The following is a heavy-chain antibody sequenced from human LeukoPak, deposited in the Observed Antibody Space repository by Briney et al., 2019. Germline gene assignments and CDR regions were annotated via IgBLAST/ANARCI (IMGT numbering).Heavy chain of an antibody. Sequence: GGSLRLSCAGSGFTFSSYRMNWVRQAQGKGLEWVASISSSSSYIYYADSVKGRFTISRDNAKNSLYLQMNSLRAEDTAVYYCARDNGNYHYWGQGTLVTVSS. V-gene: IGHV3-21*01. CDR2: ISSSSSYI. J-gene: IGHJ4*02. CDR1: GFTFSSYR. D-gene: IGHD1-7*01. CDR3: ARDNGNYHY.